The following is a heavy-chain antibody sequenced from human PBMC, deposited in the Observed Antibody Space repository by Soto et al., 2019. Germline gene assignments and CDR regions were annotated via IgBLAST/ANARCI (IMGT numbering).Heavy chain of an antibody. Sequence: LSLTCTVSGGSISSYYWSWIRQPAGKALECIGRIYTSGSTNYNPSLKSRVTMSVDTSKNQFSLKLSSVTAADTAVYYCAREETYYDILTGYIPPPDYYYGMDVWGQGTTVTVSS. V-gene: IGHV4-4*07. CDR1: GGSISSYY. J-gene: IGHJ6*02. CDR2: IYTSGST. CDR3: AREETYYDILTGYIPPPDYYYGMDV. D-gene: IGHD3-9*01.